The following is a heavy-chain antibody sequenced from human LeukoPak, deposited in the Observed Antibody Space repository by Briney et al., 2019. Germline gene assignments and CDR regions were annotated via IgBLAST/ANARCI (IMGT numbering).Heavy chain of an antibody. CDR2: IRYDGSNK. V-gene: IGHV3-30*02. D-gene: IGHD6-19*01. CDR3: AKDLGPVALNGGDY. CDR1: RFTFSSYG. J-gene: IGHJ4*02. Sequence: PGGSLRLSCAASRFTFSSYGMHWVRQAPGRGLEWVAFIRYDGSNKYYADSVKGRFTISRDNSKNTLYLQMNSLRPDDTAVYYCAKDLGPVALNGGDYWGQGTLVTVSS.